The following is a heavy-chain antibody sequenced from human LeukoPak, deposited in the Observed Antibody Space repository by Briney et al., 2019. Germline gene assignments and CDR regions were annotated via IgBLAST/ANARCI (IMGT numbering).Heavy chain of an antibody. CDR3: ARDRGSYPDY. D-gene: IGHD1-26*01. CDR1: GGSISSYY. CDR2: IYYSGST. V-gene: IGHV4-59*01. J-gene: IGHJ4*02. Sequence: SETLSLTCTVSGGSISSYYWSWIRQPPGKGLEWIGYIYYSGSTNYNPSPKSRVTISVDTSKNQFSLKLSSVTAADTAVYYCARDRGSYPDYWGQGTLVTVSS.